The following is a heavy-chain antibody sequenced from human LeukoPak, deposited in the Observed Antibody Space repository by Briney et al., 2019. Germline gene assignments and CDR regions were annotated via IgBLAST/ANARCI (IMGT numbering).Heavy chain of an antibody. V-gene: IGHV3-49*04. CDR1: GFTFGDYA. CDR2: IRSKIYGGTQ. J-gene: IGHJ4*02. Sequence: GGSLRLSCTASGFTFGDYAMTWVRQAPGKGREWVGFIRSKIYGGTQEYAGSVKGRFTITREESKEIAYLQMNSLTTEDTAVYYCTRDQTPYYWGQGTLVTVS. CDR3: TRDQTPYY.